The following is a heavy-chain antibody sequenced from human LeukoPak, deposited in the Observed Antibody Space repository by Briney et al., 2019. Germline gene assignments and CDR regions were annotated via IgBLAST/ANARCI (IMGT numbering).Heavy chain of an antibody. V-gene: IGHV4-31*03. Sequence: SQTLSLTCTVSGGSISSGGYYWSWIRQHPGKGLEWIGYIYYSGSTYYNPSLKSRVTISVDTSKNQFSLKLSSVTAADTAVYYCARGTGEDIVVVPDNNWFDPWGQGTLATVSS. J-gene: IGHJ5*02. CDR2: IYYSGST. D-gene: IGHD2-2*01. CDR1: GGSISSGGYY. CDR3: ARGTGEDIVVVPDNNWFDP.